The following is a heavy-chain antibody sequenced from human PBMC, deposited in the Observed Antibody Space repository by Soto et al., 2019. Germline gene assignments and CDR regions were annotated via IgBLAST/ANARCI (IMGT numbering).Heavy chain of an antibody. Sequence: QVQLVQSGAEVKKPGSSVKVSCKASGGTFSSYAISWVRQAPGQGLEWMGGIIPIFGTANYAQKFQGRVTITADESTSTAYMELSSLRSEDTAVYYCARVRCSGVSCPVNWYFDLWGRGTLVTVSS. CDR2: IIPIFGTA. V-gene: IGHV1-69*12. J-gene: IGHJ2*01. CDR1: GGTFSSYA. CDR3: ARVRCSGVSCPVNWYFDL. D-gene: IGHD2-15*01.